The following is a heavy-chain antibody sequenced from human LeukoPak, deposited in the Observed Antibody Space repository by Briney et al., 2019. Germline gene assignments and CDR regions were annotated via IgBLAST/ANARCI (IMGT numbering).Heavy chain of an antibody. D-gene: IGHD2-2*01. CDR2: INTNSGGT. V-gene: IGHV1-2*02. J-gene: IGHJ4*02. Sequence: ASVKVSCKASGYTFAGYYMHRLRQAPGQGLEWMGWINTNSGGTKYAQKFQGRVTMTRDTFISTAYMEVTSLRSDDTAMYYCARDSGYCSSTTCYYFDYWGQGTLVTVSS. CDR1: GYTFAGYY. CDR3: ARDSGYCSSTTCYYFDY.